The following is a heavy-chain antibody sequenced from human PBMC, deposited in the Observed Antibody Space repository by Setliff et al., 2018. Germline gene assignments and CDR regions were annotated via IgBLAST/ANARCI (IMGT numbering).Heavy chain of an antibody. J-gene: IGHJ6*03. CDR1: GYTFNPFG. V-gene: IGHV1-18*01. D-gene: IGHD1-26*01. Sequence: ASVKVSCKTSGYTFNPFGISWVRRAPGQGLDWMGWISPYNGDTKSAQKFQGRVTMTIDTSTSTAYVEVRSLTSDDTAVYYCARSPPNRGVGQGHYMDVWGIGTTVTVS. CDR3: ARSPPNRGVGQGHYMDV. CDR2: ISPYNGDT.